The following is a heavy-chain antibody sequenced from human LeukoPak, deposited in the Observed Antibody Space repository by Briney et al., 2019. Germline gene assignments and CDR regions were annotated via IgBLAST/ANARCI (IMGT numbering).Heavy chain of an antibody. V-gene: IGHV5-51*01. J-gene: IGHJ2*01. D-gene: IGHD4-17*01. CDR1: GSSSTTYW. Sequence: GESLKSSWKASGSSSTTYWISGVPQMPAKGLEWMRIIYPGDSATSYNTSLQGQVTISADKSISTAYLQWSSLKASDTAMYYCARRSGFITVTTFSEDWNFDVWGRGTQVTVSS. CDR2: IYPGDSAT. CDR3: ARRSGFITVTTFSEDWNFDV.